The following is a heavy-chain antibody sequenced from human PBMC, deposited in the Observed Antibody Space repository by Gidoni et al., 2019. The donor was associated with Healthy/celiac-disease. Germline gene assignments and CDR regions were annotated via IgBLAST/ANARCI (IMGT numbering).Heavy chain of an antibody. D-gene: IGHD1-26*01. CDR1: GGTFSSYA. Sequence: GGTFSSYAISWVRQAPGQGLEWMGGIIPIFGTANYAQKFQGRVTITADESTSTAYMELSSLRSEDTAVYYCARDPATTTEGGWFDPWGQGTLVTVSS. J-gene: IGHJ5*02. CDR3: ARDPATTTEGGWFDP. V-gene: IGHV1-69*01. CDR2: IIPIFGTA.